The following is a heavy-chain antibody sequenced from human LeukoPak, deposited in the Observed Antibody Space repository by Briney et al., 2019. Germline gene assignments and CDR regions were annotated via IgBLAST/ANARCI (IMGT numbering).Heavy chain of an antibody. D-gene: IGHD4-17*01. J-gene: IGHJ4*02. CDR1: GFNFSDYY. V-gene: IGHV3-11*04. Sequence: GGPLRLSCAASGFNFSDYYMTWIRKAPGKGLEWLSYIGSGGSTKHYADSVKGRFTISRDNAKNSLFLQLNSLRVEDTAVYYCAREGATVTTFVYWGQGTLVTVSS. CDR2: IGSGGSTK. CDR3: AREGATVTTFVY.